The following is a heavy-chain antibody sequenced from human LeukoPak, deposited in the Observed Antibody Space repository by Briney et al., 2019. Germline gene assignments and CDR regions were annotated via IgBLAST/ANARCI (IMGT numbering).Heavy chain of an antibody. CDR2: ISGSGGST. D-gene: IGHD2-2*02. Sequence: GGSLRLSCAASGFTFSSYAMSWVRQAPGKGLEWVSAISGSGGSTYYADSVKGRFTTSRDNSKNTLYLQMNSLRAEDTAAYYCAKVSRTYCSSTSCYTDYWGQGTLVTVSS. J-gene: IGHJ4*02. CDR1: GFTFSSYA. CDR3: AKVSRTYCSSTSCYTDY. V-gene: IGHV3-23*01.